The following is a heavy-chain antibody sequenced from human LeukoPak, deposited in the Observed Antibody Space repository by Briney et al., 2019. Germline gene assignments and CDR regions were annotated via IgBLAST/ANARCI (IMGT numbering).Heavy chain of an antibody. D-gene: IGHD6-6*01. Sequence: PGGSLRLSCAASGFTFSSYWMSWVRQAPGKGLEWVANIKQDGSEKYYVDSVKGRFTISRDNAKNSLYLQMNSLRAEDTALYYCARGGYSSSEDYWGQGTLVTVSS. V-gene: IGHV3-7*03. CDR1: GFTFSSYW. CDR3: ARGGYSSSEDY. J-gene: IGHJ4*02. CDR2: IKQDGSEK.